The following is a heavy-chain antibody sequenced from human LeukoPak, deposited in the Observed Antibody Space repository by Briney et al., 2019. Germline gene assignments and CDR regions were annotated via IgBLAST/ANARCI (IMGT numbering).Heavy chain of an antibody. D-gene: IGHD2-8*01. J-gene: IGHJ4*02. Sequence: SVKVSCKASGGTFSSYAISWVRQAPGQGLEWMGGIIPIFGTANYAQKFQGRVTITADESTSTAYMELSSLRSEDTAVYYCARDYVDDIPMIKDYWGQGILVTVSS. CDR2: IIPIFGTA. CDR1: GGTFSSYA. CDR3: ARDYVDDIPMIKDY. V-gene: IGHV1-69*01.